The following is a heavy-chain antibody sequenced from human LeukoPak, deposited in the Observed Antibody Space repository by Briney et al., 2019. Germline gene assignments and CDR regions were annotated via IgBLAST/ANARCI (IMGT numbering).Heavy chain of an antibody. J-gene: IGHJ5*02. CDR2: IYYSGST. D-gene: IGHD4/OR15-4a*01. CDR3: ARSRGLYNWFDP. Sequence: SETLSLTCTVSGGSMSSYYWSWIRQPPGKGLEWIGYIYYSGSTNYNPSLKSRVTISVDTSKNQFSLKLSSVTAADTAVYYCARSRGLYNWFDPWGQGTLVTVSS. CDR1: GGSMSSYY. V-gene: IGHV4-59*01.